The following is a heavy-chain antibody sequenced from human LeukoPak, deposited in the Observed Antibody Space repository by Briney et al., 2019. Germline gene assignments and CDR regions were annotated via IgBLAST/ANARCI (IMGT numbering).Heavy chain of an antibody. CDR3: ARSSSWRLSPDY. D-gene: IGHD6-13*01. Sequence: SETLSLTCTVSGGSISSSSYYWGWIRQPPGKGLEWIGSIYYSGSTYYNPSLKSRVTISVDTSKNQFSLKLSSVTAADTAVYYCARSSSWRLSPDYWGQGTLVTVSS. CDR2: IYYSGST. J-gene: IGHJ4*02. V-gene: IGHV4-39*01. CDR1: GGSISSSSYY.